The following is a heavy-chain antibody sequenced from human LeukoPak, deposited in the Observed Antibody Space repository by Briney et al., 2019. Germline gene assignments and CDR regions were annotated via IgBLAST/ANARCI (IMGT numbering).Heavy chain of an antibody. J-gene: IGHJ4*02. D-gene: IGHD3-22*01. CDR3: ARVRSYDSSGYSDY. CDR1: GYTFTSYC. CDR2: ISAYNGNT. V-gene: IGHV1-18*01. Sequence: ASEKVSCKDSGYTFTSYCISWVRQAPGQGLEWMGWISAYNGNTNYAQKLQGRVTMTTDTSTSTAYMELRSLRSDDTAVYYCARVRSYDSSGYSDYWGRGRLVTV.